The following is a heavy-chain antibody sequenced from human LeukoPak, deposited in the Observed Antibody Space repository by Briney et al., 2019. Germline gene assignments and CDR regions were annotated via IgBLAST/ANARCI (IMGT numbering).Heavy chain of an antibody. CDR3: ARDVHGGAFDY. D-gene: IGHD4-23*01. V-gene: IGHV3-7*01. J-gene: IGHJ4*02. CDR1: GFTFSSYW. CDR2: INQDGSAR. Sequence: GGSLRLSCAASGFTFSSYWMSWVRQAPGKGLEWVANINQDGSARYYVDSVKGRFTFSRDNAMNSLFLQMNSLRAEDTAVYYCARDVHGGAFDYWGQGTLVTVSS.